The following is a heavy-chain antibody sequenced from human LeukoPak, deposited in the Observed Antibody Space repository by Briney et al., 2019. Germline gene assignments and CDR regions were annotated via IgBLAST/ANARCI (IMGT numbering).Heavy chain of an antibody. CDR1: GYTFTSYG. D-gene: IGHD3-10*01. J-gene: IGHJ5*02. V-gene: IGHV1-18*01. CDR2: ISGYNGKT. CDR3: ARDAREVLFWFGEFLP. Sequence: ASVKDSCKTSGYTFTSYGINWERHAPGQGLKLIGWISGYNGKTKYAPKIQGRVTMTIDTSTSTAYMELRSLRSDDTAVYYCARDAREVLFWFGEFLPWGQGTLVTVSS.